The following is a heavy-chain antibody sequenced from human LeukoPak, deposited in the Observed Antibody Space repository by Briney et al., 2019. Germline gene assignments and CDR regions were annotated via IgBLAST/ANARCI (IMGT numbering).Heavy chain of an antibody. CDR3: ARSTYHYDLSYYYGMDV. Sequence: SETLSLTCTVSGGSISSYYWSWIRQPPGKGLEWIGYIYYSGSTNYNPSLKSRVTISVDMSKNQFSLKLSSVTAADTAVYYCARSTYHYDLSYYYGMDVWGQGTTVTVSS. V-gene: IGHV4-59*01. D-gene: IGHD3-22*01. CDR2: IYYSGST. J-gene: IGHJ6*02. CDR1: GGSISSYY.